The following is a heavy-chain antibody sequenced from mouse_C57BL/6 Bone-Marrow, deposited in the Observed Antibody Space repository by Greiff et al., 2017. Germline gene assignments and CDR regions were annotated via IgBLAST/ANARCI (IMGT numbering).Heavy chain of an antibody. CDR1: GYTFTSYW. V-gene: IGHV1-69*01. J-gene: IGHJ3*01. CDR3: ARWGLRTWFAY. CDR2: IDPSDSYT. D-gene: IGHD2-13*01. Sequence: VQLQQPGAELVMPGASVKLSCKASGYTFTSYWMHWVKQRPGQGLEWIGEIDPSDSYTNYNQKFKGKSTLTVDKSSSTAYMQLSSLTTEYSAIYYCARWGLRTWFAYWGQGTLVTVSA.